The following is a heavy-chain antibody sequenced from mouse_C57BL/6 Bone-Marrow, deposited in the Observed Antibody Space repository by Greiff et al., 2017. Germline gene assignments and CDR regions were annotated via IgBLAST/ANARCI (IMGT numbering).Heavy chain of an antibody. J-gene: IGHJ2*01. CDR2: IYPRDGSP. V-gene: IGHV1-85*01. CDR1: GYTFTSYD. D-gene: IGHD1-1*01. Sequence: QVQLQQSGPELVKPGASVKLSCKASGYTFTSYDINWLKQRPGQGLEWIGWIYPRDGSPKYNEKFKGKATLTVDTSSTSAYMGLHSLTSEDSAVYFCARSGYYEDYWGQGTTLTVSS. CDR3: ARSGYYEDY.